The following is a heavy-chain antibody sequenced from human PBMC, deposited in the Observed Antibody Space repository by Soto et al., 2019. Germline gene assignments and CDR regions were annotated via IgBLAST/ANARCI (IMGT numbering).Heavy chain of an antibody. CDR3: AVVDGHSNDLDY. V-gene: IGHV3-33*03. CDR2: IWYDGREK. D-gene: IGHD4-4*01. CDR1: GLTFSRHG. Sequence: QVQLVESGGGVVQPGTSLRLSCAASGLTFSRHGMHWVRQGPGKGLEWVALIWYDGREKYYADSVKGRFSISKDNTKTTLYLQMDSLRDEDTAVYYCAVVDGHSNDLDYWGQGTLVTVSS. J-gene: IGHJ4*02.